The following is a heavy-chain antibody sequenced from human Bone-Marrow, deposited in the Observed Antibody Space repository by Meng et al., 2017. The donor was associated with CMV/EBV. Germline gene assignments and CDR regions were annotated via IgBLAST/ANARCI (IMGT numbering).Heavy chain of an antibody. J-gene: IGHJ5*02. CDR3: ASQGDYDFWGQKEWWFDP. D-gene: IGHD3-3*01. Sequence: ASVKVSCKAYRYTFTKYFTQGVRQGPGQGLEWMGWINPNSGGTNYVQKFLARVSLSRDTSISTAYMEMSSMTSYDAAVDDYASQGDYDFWGQKEWWFDPWGQGTLVTVSS. V-gene: IGHV1-2*02. CDR1: RYTFTKYF. CDR2: INPNSGGT.